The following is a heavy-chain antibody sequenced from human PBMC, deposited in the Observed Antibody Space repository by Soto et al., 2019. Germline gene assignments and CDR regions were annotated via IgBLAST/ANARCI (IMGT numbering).Heavy chain of an antibody. V-gene: IGHV4-59*01. CDR3: ARDIPFRGVGVPAAFDY. CDR2: IYYSGST. J-gene: IGHJ4*02. Sequence: SETLSLTCTVSGGSISSYYWSWIRQPPGKGLEWIGYIYYSGSTNYNPSLKSRVTISVDTSKNQFSLKLSSVTAADTAVYYCARDIPFRGVGVPAAFDYWGQGTLVTVSS. D-gene: IGHD1-26*01. CDR1: GGSISSYY.